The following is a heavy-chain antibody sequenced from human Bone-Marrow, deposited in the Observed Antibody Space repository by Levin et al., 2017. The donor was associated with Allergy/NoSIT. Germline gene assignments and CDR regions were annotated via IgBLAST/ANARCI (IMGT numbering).Heavy chain of an antibody. CDR3: ARGRNNAFEI. CDR1: GDSLSSNGVA. CDR2: TYYRSKWYN. Sequence: SQTLSLTCAISGDSLSSNGVAWNWIRQSPSRGLEWLGRTYYRSKWYNDYAPSVKSRITINPDTSKSPFSLQLNSVIPEDTAVYYCARGRNNAFEIWGQGTIVTVSS. D-gene: IGHD1-14*01. J-gene: IGHJ3*02. V-gene: IGHV6-1*01.